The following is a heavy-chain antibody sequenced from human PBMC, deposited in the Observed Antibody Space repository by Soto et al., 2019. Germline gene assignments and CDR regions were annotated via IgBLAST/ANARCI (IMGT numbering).Heavy chain of an antibody. Sequence: GGSLRLSCSASGFTFSSYAMNWVRQAPGKGLEYVSAISSNGGSTYYADSVKGRITISRDNSKNTLYLQMSSLRAEDTAVYYCVKPSSSGYYLDAFDIWGQGTMVTVSS. CDR3: VKPSSSGYYLDAFDI. D-gene: IGHD3-22*01. CDR1: GFTFSSYA. CDR2: ISSNGGST. V-gene: IGHV3-64D*09. J-gene: IGHJ3*02.